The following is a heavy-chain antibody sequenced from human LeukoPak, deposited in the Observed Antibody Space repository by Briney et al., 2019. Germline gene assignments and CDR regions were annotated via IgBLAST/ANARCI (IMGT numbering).Heavy chain of an antibody. D-gene: IGHD3-22*01. Sequence: GGSLRLSCAASGFTFSSYGMHWVRQAPGKGLEWVAAISYDGTNKYYADSVKGRFTIFRDNSKNVLFLQMNSLRAEDTALYYCASQKANFYDSSGDVWGQGTSVTVSS. V-gene: IGHV3-30*03. CDR1: GFTFSSYG. J-gene: IGHJ6*02. CDR2: ISYDGTNK. CDR3: ASQKANFYDSSGDV.